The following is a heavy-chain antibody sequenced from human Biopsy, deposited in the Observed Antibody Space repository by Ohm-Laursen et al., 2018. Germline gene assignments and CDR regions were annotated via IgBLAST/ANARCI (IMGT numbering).Heavy chain of an antibody. D-gene: IGHD2-21*01. V-gene: IGHV3-9*01. Sequence: SLRLSCTASGFTFQDHAMHWVRQALGKGLEWVSGISWNSGSINYAVSVQGRFTISRDNAKNSLYLQMNSLRVEDTALYFCARLGELHGLWYFDFWGQGALVTVSS. CDR2: ISWNSGSI. CDR1: GFTFQDHA. CDR3: ARLGELHGLWYFDF. J-gene: IGHJ4*02.